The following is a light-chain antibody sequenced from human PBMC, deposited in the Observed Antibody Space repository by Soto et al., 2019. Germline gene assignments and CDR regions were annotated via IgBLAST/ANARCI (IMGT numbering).Light chain of an antibody. CDR3: QTWGSGIGV. CDR1: SGHSSYA. Sequence: QLVLTQSPSASASLGASVKLTCTLSSGHSSYAIAWHQQQPEKGPRYLMKLNSDGSHSKGDGIPDRFSGSSSGAERYLTISSLQSEDEADYYCQTWGSGIGVFGGGTTLTVL. CDR2: LNSDGSH. J-gene: IGLJ2*01. V-gene: IGLV4-69*01.